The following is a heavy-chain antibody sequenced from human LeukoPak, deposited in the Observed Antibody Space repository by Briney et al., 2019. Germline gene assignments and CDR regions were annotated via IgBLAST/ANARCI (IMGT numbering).Heavy chain of an antibody. J-gene: IGHJ4*02. D-gene: IGHD3-9*01. Sequence: PGESLKISCQGSGYSFTTYWIGWVRQMPGKGLEWMGIIYPGDSDTRYSPSFQGQVTISADKSISTAYLRWSSLKASDTAMYYCARSLYDILTGYSGYYFDYWGQGTLVTVSS. CDR1: GYSFTTYW. V-gene: IGHV5-51*01. CDR2: IYPGDSDT. CDR3: ARSLYDILTGYSGYYFDY.